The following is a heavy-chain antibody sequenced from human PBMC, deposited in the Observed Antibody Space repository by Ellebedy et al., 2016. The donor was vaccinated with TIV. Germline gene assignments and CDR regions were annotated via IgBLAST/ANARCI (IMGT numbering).Heavy chain of an antibody. J-gene: IGHJ4*02. CDR3: ARDHGYYDPYYFDY. CDR2: IIPILGIA. Sequence: ASVKVSCKASGGTFSSYAISWVRQAPGQGLEWMGRIIPILGIANYAQKFQGRVTITADKSTSTAYMELSSLRSEDTAVYYCARDHGYYDPYYFDYWGQGTLVTVSS. V-gene: IGHV1-69*04. D-gene: IGHD3-22*01. CDR1: GGTFSSYA.